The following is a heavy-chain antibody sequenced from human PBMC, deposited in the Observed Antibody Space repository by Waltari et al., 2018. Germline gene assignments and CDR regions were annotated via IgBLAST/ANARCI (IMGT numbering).Heavy chain of an antibody. CDR1: GGSISSYY. J-gene: IGHJ4*02. D-gene: IGHD3-10*01. CDR2: IYTSGSH. Sequence: QVQLQESGPGLVKPSETLSLTCTVSGGSISSYYWSWIRQPAGKGLEWSGRIYTSGSHNYHPSPKSGVTLAVDTSKNQFALKLSSGTAADPAVYYCARESRGFGELLPADYWGQGTLVTVSS. CDR3: ARESRGFGELLPADY. V-gene: IGHV4-4*07.